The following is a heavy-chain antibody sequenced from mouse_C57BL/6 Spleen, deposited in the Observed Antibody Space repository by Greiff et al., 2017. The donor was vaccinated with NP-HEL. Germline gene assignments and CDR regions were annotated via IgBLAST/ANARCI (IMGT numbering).Heavy chain of an antibody. V-gene: IGHV3-6*01. D-gene: IGHD3-3*01. Sequence: EVQLQESGPGLVKPSQSLSLTCSVTGYSITSGYYWNWIRRFPGNKLEWMGYISYDGSNNYNPSLKNRISITRDTSKNQFFLKLNSVTTEDTATYYCARGRTALDYWGQGTTLTVSS. CDR2: ISYDGSN. J-gene: IGHJ2*01. CDR3: ARGRTALDY. CDR1: GYSITSGYY.